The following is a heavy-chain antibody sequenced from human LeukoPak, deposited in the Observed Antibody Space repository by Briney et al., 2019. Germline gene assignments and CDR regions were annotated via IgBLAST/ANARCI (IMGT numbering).Heavy chain of an antibody. Sequence: GGSLRLSCAVSGFTVSSNYMSWVRQAPGKGLEWVSVIYSGGSTYYADSVKGRFTISRDNSKNMLYLQMNSLRAEDTAVYYCAGDPEGGSSWDYWGQGILVTVSS. J-gene: IGHJ4*02. CDR1: GFTVSSNY. D-gene: IGHD6-13*01. CDR2: IYSGGST. V-gene: IGHV3-53*01. CDR3: AGDPEGGSSWDY.